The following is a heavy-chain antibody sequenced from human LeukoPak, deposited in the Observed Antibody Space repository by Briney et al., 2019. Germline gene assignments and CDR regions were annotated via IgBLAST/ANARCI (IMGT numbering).Heavy chain of an antibody. D-gene: IGHD3/OR15-3a*01. Sequence: PGGSLRLSCAASGFTVSSNYMSWVRQAPGKGLEWVSSISSTSTYTHYADSVKGRFTISRDNAKNSLYLQMNSLRVEDTAVYYCAAGLVTPYWGQGTLVTVSS. CDR1: GFTVSSNY. CDR2: ISSTSTYT. V-gene: IGHV3-21*01. CDR3: AAGLVTPY. J-gene: IGHJ4*02.